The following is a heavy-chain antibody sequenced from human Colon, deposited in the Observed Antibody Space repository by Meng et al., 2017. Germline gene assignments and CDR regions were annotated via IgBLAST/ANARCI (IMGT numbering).Heavy chain of an antibody. Sequence: ASVKVSCKTSGYTFTGYYIYWMRQAPGQGLEWMGWVSPNSGVTNYAQKFQGRVTMTRDTSISTAYMELSRLRFDDTAIYYCTRGYSYGWFDSWGQGTQVTVSS. V-gene: IGHV1-2*02. D-gene: IGHD5-18*01. CDR2: VSPNSGVT. J-gene: IGHJ5*01. CDR1: GYTFTGYY. CDR3: TRGYSYGWFDS.